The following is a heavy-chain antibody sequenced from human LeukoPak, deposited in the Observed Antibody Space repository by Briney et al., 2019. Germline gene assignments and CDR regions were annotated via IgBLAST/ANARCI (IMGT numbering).Heavy chain of an antibody. Sequence: GSLRLSCAASGFTFRRYSMSWVRHAPAQGLGWGSGISDSGGSTYYADSVKGRFTISRDNSKNTLYPQMNSLRAEDTAVYYCAKDPAAAGTAEYFQHWGQGTLVTVSS. V-gene: IGHV3-23*01. D-gene: IGHD6-13*01. J-gene: IGHJ1*01. CDR3: AKDPAAAGTAEYFQH. CDR1: GFTFRRYS. CDR2: ISDSGGST.